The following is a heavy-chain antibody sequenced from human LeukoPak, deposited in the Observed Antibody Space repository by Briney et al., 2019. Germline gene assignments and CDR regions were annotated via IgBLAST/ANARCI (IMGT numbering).Heavy chain of an antibody. CDR2: IDPNSGGT. CDR1: GYTFTGYH. V-gene: IGHV1-2*02. D-gene: IGHD3-3*01. Sequence: GASVKVSCKASGYTFTGYHIHWVRQAPGQGLEWMGWIDPNSGGTNYAQKFQGRVTMTRDTSISTAYMELSRLRSDDTAVYYCARLTVYYDFWSANGGYWGQGTLVTVSS. J-gene: IGHJ4*02. CDR3: ARLTVYYDFWSANGGY.